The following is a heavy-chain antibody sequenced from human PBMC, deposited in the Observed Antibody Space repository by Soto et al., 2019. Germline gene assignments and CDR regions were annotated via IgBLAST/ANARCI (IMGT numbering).Heavy chain of an antibody. CDR1: GFTFSSYA. V-gene: IGHV3-23*01. CDR2: ISGSGGST. Sequence: EVQLLESGGGLVQPGGSLRLSCAASGFTFSSYAMSWVRQAPGKGLEWVSAISGSGGSTFYADSVEGRFTISRDNSKNTLYLQVNSLRADDTAVYYCASNKRGKRGPRDYWGQGDLVTVSS. J-gene: IGHJ4*02. D-gene: IGHD3-10*01. CDR3: ASNKRGKRGPRDY.